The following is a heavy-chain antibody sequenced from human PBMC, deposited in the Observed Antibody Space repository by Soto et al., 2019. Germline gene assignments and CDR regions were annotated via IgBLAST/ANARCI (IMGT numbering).Heavy chain of an antibody. V-gene: IGHV4-4*07. J-gene: IGHJ4*02. CDR1: GGSINTFY. CDR3: AREGSYSAYNFAHGIQLWSFDF. D-gene: IGHD5-18*01. Sequence: SETLSLTCPVSGGSINTFYWSWVRHPAGKGLEWIWRIFSSGSTSFNPSLESRVAMSVDTAKNHFSLNLRSVTAADMAVYYCAREGSYSAYNFAHGIQLWSFDFWGQGALVTVSS. CDR2: IFSSGST.